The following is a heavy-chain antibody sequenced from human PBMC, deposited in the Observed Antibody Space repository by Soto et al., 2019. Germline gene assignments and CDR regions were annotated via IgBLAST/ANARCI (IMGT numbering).Heavy chain of an antibody. CDR2: IWYDGGNK. D-gene: IGHD3-10*01. V-gene: IGHV3-33*01. CDR3: AREEVVRGVIHYYGMDV. CDR1: GFTFSSYG. J-gene: IGHJ6*02. Sequence: QVQLVESGGGVVQPGRSLRLSCAASGFTFSSYGMHWVRQAPGKGLEWVAVIWYDGGNKYYADSVKGRFTISRDNSKNTLYLQMNSLRAEDTAVYYCAREEVVRGVIHYYGMDVWGQGTTVTVSS.